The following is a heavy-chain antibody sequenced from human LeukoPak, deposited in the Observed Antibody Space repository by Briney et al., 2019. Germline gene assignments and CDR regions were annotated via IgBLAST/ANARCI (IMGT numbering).Heavy chain of an antibody. V-gene: IGHV1-18*01. J-gene: IGHJ3*02. D-gene: IGHD3-22*01. Sequence: GASVKVSCKASGYTFISYGISWVRQAPGQGLEWMGWISAYNGNTNYAQKLQGRVTMTTDTSTSTAYMELRSLRSDDTAVYYCARGMRFRGGSSGYATDAFDIWGQGTMVTVSS. CDR1: GYTFISYG. CDR2: ISAYNGNT. CDR3: ARGMRFRGGSSGYATDAFDI.